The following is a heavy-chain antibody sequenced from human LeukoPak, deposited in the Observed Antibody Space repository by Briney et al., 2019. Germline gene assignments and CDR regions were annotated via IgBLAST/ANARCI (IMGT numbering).Heavy chain of an antibody. J-gene: IGHJ6*02. V-gene: IGHV3-48*04. Sequence: GGSLRLSCAASGFTFSSYSMNWVRQAPGKGLEWVSYISSSSSTIYYADSVKGRFTNSRDNAKNSLYLQMNSLRAEDTAVYYCARTHSGSYYYYGMDVWGQGTTVTVSS. CDR2: ISSSSSTI. CDR1: GFTFSSYS. CDR3: ARTHSGSYYYYGMDV. D-gene: IGHD1-26*01.